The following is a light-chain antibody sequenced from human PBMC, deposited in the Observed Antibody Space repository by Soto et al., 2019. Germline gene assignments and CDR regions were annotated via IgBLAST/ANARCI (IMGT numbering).Light chain of an antibody. CDR3: LLSYNDAVV. CDR2: DTT. Sequence: QTVVTQETSLTVSPGGTVTLTCGSNTGAVTSGRYPYWFQQKPGQAPRTLIYDTTNKHSWTPARFSGSLLGGKAALTLSGAQPEDEAEYHCLLSYNDAVVFGGGTKLTVL. J-gene: IGLJ2*01. CDR1: TGAVTSGRY. V-gene: IGLV7-46*01.